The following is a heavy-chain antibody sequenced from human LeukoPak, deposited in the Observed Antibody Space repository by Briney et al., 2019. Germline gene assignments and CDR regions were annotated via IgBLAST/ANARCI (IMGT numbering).Heavy chain of an antibody. CDR3: ARTWARDGSGSYYKGAFDI. V-gene: IGHV3-13*01. Sequence: GGSLRLSCAASGFTFSSYDMHWVRQATGKGLEWVSAIGTAGDTYYPGSVKGRFTISRENAKNSLYLQVNSLRAGDTAVYYCARTWARDGSGSYYKGAFDIWGQGTMVTVSS. D-gene: IGHD3-10*01. J-gene: IGHJ3*02. CDR2: IGTAGDT. CDR1: GFTFSSYD.